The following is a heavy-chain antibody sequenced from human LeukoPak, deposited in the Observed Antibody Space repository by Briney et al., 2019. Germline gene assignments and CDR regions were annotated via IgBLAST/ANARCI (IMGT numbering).Heavy chain of an antibody. CDR2: ITYSGNT. D-gene: IGHD3-3*01. CDR1: GGSISSGPYY. V-gene: IGHV4-31*03. J-gene: IGHJ6*02. Sequence: SEILSLTCTISGGSISSGPYYWIWIRQHPGKGLEWIGYITYSGNTYYYPALNSRVTVSLDTSKTQFSLKLSSVTAAGTAVYYCARIAYDALDSYYYGMDVWGQGTTVTVSS. CDR3: ARIAYDALDSYYYGMDV.